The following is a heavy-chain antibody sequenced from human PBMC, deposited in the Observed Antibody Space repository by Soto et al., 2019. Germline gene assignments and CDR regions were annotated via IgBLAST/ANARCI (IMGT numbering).Heavy chain of an antibody. CDR2: IYYSGST. CDR3: ASNVLRFLEWLRPDYFDY. V-gene: IGHV4-31*03. J-gene: IGHJ4*02. D-gene: IGHD3-3*01. Sequence: TSETLSLTCPVSGGSISSGCYYWSWIRQHPGKGLEWIGYIYYSGSTYYNPSLKSRVTISVDTSKNQFSLKLSSVTAADTAVYYCASNVLRFLEWLRPDYFDYWGQGTLVTVSS. CDR1: GGSISSGCYY.